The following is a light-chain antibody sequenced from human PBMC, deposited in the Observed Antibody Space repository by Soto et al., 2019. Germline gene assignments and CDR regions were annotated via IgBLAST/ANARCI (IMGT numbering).Light chain of an antibody. CDR2: DAS. V-gene: IGKV1-33*01. Sequence: DIQMTQSPSSLSASVGDRVTITCQASQDISNYLNWYQQKPGRAPKLLIYDASNLETGVPSRFSGSGSGTDFTFTISSLQPEDIATYYCQPYDNLPQAFTFGPGTKVDIK. CDR1: QDISNY. J-gene: IGKJ3*01. CDR3: QPYDNLPQAFT.